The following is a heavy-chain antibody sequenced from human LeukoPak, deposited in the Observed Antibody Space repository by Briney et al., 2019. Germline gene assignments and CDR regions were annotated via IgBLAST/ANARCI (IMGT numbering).Heavy chain of an antibody. D-gene: IGHD6-25*01. V-gene: IGHV3-7*01. J-gene: IGHJ4*02. CDR2: INPDGSAK. CDR1: GFIFSNHW. Sequence: GGSLRLSCAASGFIFSNHWMNWVRQAPGKGLEWVAKINPDGSAKYYVDSVKGRFTTSRDNAKNSLDLQMSSLRVEDTAVYYCLASGGYWGQGTLVTVSS. CDR3: LASGGY.